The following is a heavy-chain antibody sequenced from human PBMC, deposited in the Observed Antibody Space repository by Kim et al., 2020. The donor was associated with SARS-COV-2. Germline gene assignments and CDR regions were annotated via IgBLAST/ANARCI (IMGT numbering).Heavy chain of an antibody. CDR3: ARQRPPFYDYVWGSYRYPFDY. D-gene: IGHD3-16*02. J-gene: IGHJ4*02. V-gene: IGHV4-39*01. Sequence: GSIYSSGSTYYNPSLKSRVTISVDTSKNQFSLKLSSVTAADTAVYYCARQRPPFYDYVWGSYRYPFDYWGQGTLVTVSS. CDR2: IYSSGST.